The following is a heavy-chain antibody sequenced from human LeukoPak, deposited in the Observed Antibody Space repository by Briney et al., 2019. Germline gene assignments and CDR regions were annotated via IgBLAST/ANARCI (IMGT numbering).Heavy chain of an antibody. CDR3: ASGEAAARMYYFDY. CDR2: IYHSGST. CDR1: GGSISSYY. D-gene: IGHD6-13*01. V-gene: IGHV4-59*12. J-gene: IGHJ4*02. Sequence: MPSETLSLTCTVSGGSISSYYWSWIRQPPGKGLEWIGYIYHSGSTYYNPSLKSRVTISVDRSKNQFSLKLSSVTAADTAVYYCASGEAAARMYYFDYWGQGTLVTVSS.